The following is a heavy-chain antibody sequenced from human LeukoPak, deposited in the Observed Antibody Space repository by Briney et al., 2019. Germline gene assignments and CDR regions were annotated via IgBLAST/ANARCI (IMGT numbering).Heavy chain of an antibody. V-gene: IGHV1-18*01. CDR3: ARASKIYDSSGYVF. CDR1: GYTFTSYG. D-gene: IGHD3-22*01. CDR2: ICAYNGNT. Sequence: ASVKVSCKASGYTFTSYGISWVRQAPGQGLEWMGWICAYNGNTNYAQKLQGRGTMSTDTSTSTAYMELRSLRSDDTAVYYCARASKIYDSSGYVFWGQGPLVTVSS. J-gene: IGHJ4*02.